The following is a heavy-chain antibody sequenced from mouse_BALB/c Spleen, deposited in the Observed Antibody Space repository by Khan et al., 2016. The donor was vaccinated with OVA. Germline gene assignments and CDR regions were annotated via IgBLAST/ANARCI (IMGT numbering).Heavy chain of an antibody. Sequence: QVRLQQSGPELKKPGETVKISCKASGYTFTNYGMNWVKQSPGKALKWMGWINTYTGEPTYADDFKGRFAFYLETTASPAYLKINNLTNEDTATYFCARPPYFSYTLDHWGQGTSVTVSS. J-gene: IGHJ4*01. CDR2: INTYTGEP. V-gene: IGHV9-3-1*01. CDR1: GYTFTNYG. CDR3: ARPPYFSYTLDH. D-gene: IGHD2-10*01.